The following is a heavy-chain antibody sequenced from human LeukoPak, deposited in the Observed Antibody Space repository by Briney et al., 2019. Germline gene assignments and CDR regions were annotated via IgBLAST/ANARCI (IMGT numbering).Heavy chain of an antibody. J-gene: IGHJ4*02. CDR2: IIPIFGTA. CDR3: ARGAGYDYVWKSYRYYDF. CDR1: GGTFSSYA. Sequence: ASVKVSCKASGGTFSSYAISWVRQAPGQGLEWMGRIIPIFGTANYAQNFQGRVTMTTDTSTSTVYMELRSLRSDDTAVYYCARGAGYDYVWKSYRYYDFWGQGTLVTVSS. V-gene: IGHV1-69*05. D-gene: IGHD3-16*02.